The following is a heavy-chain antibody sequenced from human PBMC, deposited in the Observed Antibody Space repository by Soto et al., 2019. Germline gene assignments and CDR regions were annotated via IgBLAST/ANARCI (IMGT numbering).Heavy chain of an antibody. V-gene: IGHV1-3*01. CDR2: INAIIGNT. Sequence: ASVKVSCKASGYTFTSYAMHWVRQAPGQRLEWMGWINAIIGNTKYSQKFQGRVTITTDTSTSTAYMELSSLRSEDTAVYYCASLPTVPGSGYYYGMDVWGQGTTVTVSS. CDR1: GYTFTSYA. J-gene: IGHJ6*02. D-gene: IGHD4-4*01. CDR3: ASLPTVPGSGYYYGMDV.